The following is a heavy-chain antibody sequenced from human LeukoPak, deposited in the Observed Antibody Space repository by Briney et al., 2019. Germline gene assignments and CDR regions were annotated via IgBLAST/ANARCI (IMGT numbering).Heavy chain of an antibody. J-gene: IGHJ4*02. CDR2: ISSSSSYI. D-gene: IGHD6-19*01. CDR1: GFTFNSYS. CDR3: ARDLGVSSGHDY. V-gene: IGHV3-21*01. Sequence: KAGGSLRLSCAASGFTFNSYSMNWVRQAPGKGLEWVSSISSSSSYIYYADSVKGRFTISRDNAKNSLYLQMNSLRAEDTAVYYCARDLGVSSGHDYWGQGTLVTVSS.